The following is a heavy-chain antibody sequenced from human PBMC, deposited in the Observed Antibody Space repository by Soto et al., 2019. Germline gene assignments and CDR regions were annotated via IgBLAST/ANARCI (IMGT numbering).Heavy chain of an antibody. V-gene: IGHV3-74*01. J-gene: IGHJ4*02. CDR1: GFTFSGSW. CDR3: ARGIFGSGTANDY. Sequence: EVQLVESGGGLVQPGGSLRLSCAASGFTFSGSWMHWVRQAPGKALVWVSRINGDGSGTSYADFVKGRFTISRDHAKNTLFLQMSGLRAEDTGVYYCARGIFGSGTANDYWGQGTLVTVSS. D-gene: IGHD3-10*01. CDR2: INGDGSGT.